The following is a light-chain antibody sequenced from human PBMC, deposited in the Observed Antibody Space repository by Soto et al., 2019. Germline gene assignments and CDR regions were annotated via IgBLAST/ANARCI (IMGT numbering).Light chain of an antibody. CDR1: PSVTNF. Sequence: ETVLTQSPATLSLSPGDRATLSCRASPSVTNFLAWYQQKPGQAPRLLIYGAFNRATGIPARFSGSGSGTDFTLTISSLEPEDSAIYYCQQRNIWPPVTFGQGTRLEIK. V-gene: IGKV3-11*01. CDR2: GAF. J-gene: IGKJ5*01. CDR3: QQRNIWPPVT.